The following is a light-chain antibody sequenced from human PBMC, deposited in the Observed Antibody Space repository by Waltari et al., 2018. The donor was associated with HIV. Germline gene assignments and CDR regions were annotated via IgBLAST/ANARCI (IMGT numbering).Light chain of an antibody. CDR2: WAS. CDR3: QQFFTFPRT. Sequence: DIVMTQSPESLAVSLGERATISCKSRQTVLYNSNNKNHLAWYQQKAGQPPKLLIYWASIREIGVPERFTGSGSGTDFNLTISSLRADDVAVYYCQQFFTFPRTFGQGTKVEI. V-gene: IGKV4-1*01. J-gene: IGKJ1*01. CDR1: QTVLYNSNNKNH.